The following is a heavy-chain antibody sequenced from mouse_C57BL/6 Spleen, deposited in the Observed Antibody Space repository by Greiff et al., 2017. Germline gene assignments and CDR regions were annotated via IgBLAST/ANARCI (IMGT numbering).Heavy chain of an antibody. CDR2: IDPETGGT. CDR3: TRDYYGSSYGFAY. V-gene: IGHV1-15*01. D-gene: IGHD1-1*01. Sequence: QVQLQQSGAELVRPGASVTLSCKASGYTFPDYEMHWVKQTPVHGLEWLGAIDPETGGTAYNQKFKGTAILTADKSSSTAYMELRSLTSEDSAVYYCTRDYYGSSYGFAYWGKGTLVTGSA. CDR1: GYTFPDYE. J-gene: IGHJ3*01.